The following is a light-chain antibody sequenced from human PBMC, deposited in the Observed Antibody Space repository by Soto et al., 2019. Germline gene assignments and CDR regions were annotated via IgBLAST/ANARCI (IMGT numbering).Light chain of an antibody. CDR1: QSVSSSY. CDR2: GAS. V-gene: IGKV3-20*01. CDR3: QQYSSSPGLT. J-gene: IGKJ4*01. Sequence: EIVLTQSPGTLSLSPGERATLSCRASQSVSSSYLAWYQQKPGQAPRLLIYGASSRATGIPDRFSGSGSGTDFALTISRREPEDFAVYYCQQYSSSPGLTFGGGTKVEIK.